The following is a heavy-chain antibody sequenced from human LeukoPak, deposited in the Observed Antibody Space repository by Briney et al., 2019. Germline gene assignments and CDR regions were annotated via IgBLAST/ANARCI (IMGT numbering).Heavy chain of an antibody. J-gene: IGHJ4*02. CDR1: GYTFTGYY. CDR2: INPNSGGT. CDR3: VRFLEWQVDY. V-gene: IGHV1-2*05. D-gene: IGHD3-3*01. Sequence: ASVKVSCKASGYTFTGYYMHWVRQAPGQGLEWMGRINPNSGGTNYAQKLQGRVTMTRDTSISTAYMEMSRLRSPDTHVYYCVRFLEWQVDYWGQGTLVTVSS.